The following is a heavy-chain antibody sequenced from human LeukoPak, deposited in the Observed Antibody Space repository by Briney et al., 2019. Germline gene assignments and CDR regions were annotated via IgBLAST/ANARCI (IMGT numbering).Heavy chain of an antibody. CDR1: GGSISSGGYY. CDR3: ASHGGGSNWFDP. CDR2: IYYSGST. J-gene: IGHJ5*02. D-gene: IGHD3-10*01. Sequence: SQTLSLTCTVSGGSISSGGYYWSWIRQHPGKGLEWIGYIYYSGSTYYNPSLRSRVTISVDTSKNQFSLKLSSVTAADTAVYYCASHGGGSNWFDPWGQGTLVTVSS. V-gene: IGHV4-31*03.